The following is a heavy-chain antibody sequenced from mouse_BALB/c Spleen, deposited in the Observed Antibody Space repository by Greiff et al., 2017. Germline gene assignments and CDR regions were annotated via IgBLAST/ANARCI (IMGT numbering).Heavy chain of an antibody. Sequence: VQLQQSGAELVRPGVSVKISCKGSGYTFTDYAMHWVKQSHAKSLEWIGVISTYYGDASYNQKFKGKATMTVDKSSSTAYMELARLTSEDSAIYYCARKGSDSWFAYWGQGTLVTVSA. J-gene: IGHJ3*01. D-gene: IGHD1-1*02. CDR1: GYTFTDYA. CDR3: ARKGSDSWFAY. CDR2: ISTYYGDA. V-gene: IGHV1S137*01.